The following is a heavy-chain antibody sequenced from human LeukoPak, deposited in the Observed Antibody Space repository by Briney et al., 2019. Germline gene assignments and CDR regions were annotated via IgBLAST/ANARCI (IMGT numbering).Heavy chain of an antibody. CDR3: ARRGLWFGDLYYFDY. Sequence: SETLSLTCTVSGGSISSSRYYWRSIRQPPGKGLEWIGSIYYSGSTYYNPSLKSRVTISVDTSKNQFSLKLSSVTAADTAVYYCARRGLWFGDLYYFDYWGQGTLVTVSS. J-gene: IGHJ4*02. CDR2: IYYSGST. V-gene: IGHV4-39*01. D-gene: IGHD3-10*01. CDR1: GGSISSSRYY.